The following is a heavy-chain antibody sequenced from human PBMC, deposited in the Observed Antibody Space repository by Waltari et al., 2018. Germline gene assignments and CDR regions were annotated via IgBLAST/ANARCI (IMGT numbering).Heavy chain of an antibody. CDR1: GYSISSGYY. Sequence: QVQLQESGPGLVKPSETLSLTCAVSGYSISSGYYWGWIRQPPGKGLEWIGSIYHSGSTYYNPSLKSRVTISVDTSKNQFSLKLSSVTAADTAVYYCARQEEGGSYGIDYWGQGTLVTVSS. CDR3: ARQEEGGSYGIDY. J-gene: IGHJ4*02. V-gene: IGHV4-38-2*01. D-gene: IGHD3-16*01. CDR2: IYHSGST.